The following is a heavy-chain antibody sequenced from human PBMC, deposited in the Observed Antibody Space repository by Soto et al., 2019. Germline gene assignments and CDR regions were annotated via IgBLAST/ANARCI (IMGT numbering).Heavy chain of an antibody. CDR1: GGSVSSGNYY. CDR2: IFYSGFT. D-gene: IGHD2-21*02. CDR3: ARVYCGGDCSSFDF. Sequence: QVQLQESGPGLVKASQTLSLTCTVSGGSVSSGNYYWSWIRQPPGKGLEWIGYIFYSGFTYNNPSLKSRVTMSVDTFKNQFSLNLTSVTVADTAVYYCARVYCGGDCSSFDFWGQGTLVTVSS. J-gene: IGHJ4*02. V-gene: IGHV4-30-4*01.